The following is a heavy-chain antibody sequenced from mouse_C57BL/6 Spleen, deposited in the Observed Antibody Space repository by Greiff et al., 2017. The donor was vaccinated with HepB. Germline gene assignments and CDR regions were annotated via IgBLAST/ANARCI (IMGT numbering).Heavy chain of an antibody. CDR1: GYTFTSYW. V-gene: IGHV1-64*01. Sequence: VQLQQPGAELVKPGASVKLSCKASGYTFTSYWMHWVKQRPGQGLEWIGMIHPNSGSTNYNEKFKSKATLTVDKSSSTADMQLSSLTSEDSAVYYCARNGYYAMDYWGQGTSVTVSS. CDR2: IHPNSGST. J-gene: IGHJ4*01. CDR3: ARNGYYAMDY.